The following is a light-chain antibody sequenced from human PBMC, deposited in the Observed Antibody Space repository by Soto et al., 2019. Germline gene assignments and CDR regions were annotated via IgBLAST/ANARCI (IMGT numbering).Light chain of an antibody. CDR1: QSVGTF. J-gene: IGKJ1*01. CDR2: DVS. V-gene: IGKV3D-11*02. Sequence: EIVLTQSPGTLSLSPGERATLSCRASQSVGTFLAWYQQKPGQAPRLLIYDVSKRAPGIPARFSGSGSGTDFTLTISSLEAEDFAVYYCQQNSNWQGSFGRGTKVDIK. CDR3: QQNSNWQGS.